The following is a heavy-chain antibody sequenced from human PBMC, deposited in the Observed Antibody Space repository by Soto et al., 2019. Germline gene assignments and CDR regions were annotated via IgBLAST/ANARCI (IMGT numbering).Heavy chain of an antibody. CDR2: IRDTGGYT. CDR1: GFTFSGYA. Sequence: EVQLLESGGGLVQPGGSLRLSCVASGFTFSGYAMSWVRQAPGKGLQWVSAIRDTGGYTYYADSVNGRFTISRDNSKSTLFLQMDSLTADGSALYYCAKPSHEMLTGYSPFDHWGQGTLVTVSS. J-gene: IGHJ4*02. CDR3: AKPSHEMLTGYSPFDH. D-gene: IGHD3-9*01. V-gene: IGHV3-23*01.